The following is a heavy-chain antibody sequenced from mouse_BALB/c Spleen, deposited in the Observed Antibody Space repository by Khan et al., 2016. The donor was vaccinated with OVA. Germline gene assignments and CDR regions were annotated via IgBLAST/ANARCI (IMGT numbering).Heavy chain of an antibody. J-gene: IGHJ4*01. CDR3: AKCGTGYYAMYY. D-gene: IGHD4-1*01. CDR1: GFSLASYG. CDR2: IWGDGST. V-gene: IGHV2-3*01. Sequence: QVQLKESGPGLVAPSQSLSITCTVSGFSLASYGVNWVRQPPGKGLEWLGVIWGDGSTNYHSALRSRLSINKENYKSQVFLTLNSLQTDDTDKYACAKCGTGYYAMYYFAQAPSVPVSS.